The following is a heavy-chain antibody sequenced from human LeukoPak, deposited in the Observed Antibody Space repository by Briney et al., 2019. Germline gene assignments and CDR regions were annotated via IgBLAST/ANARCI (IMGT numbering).Heavy chain of an antibody. D-gene: IGHD6-6*01. Sequence: TGGSLRLSCAASRFTFSSYSMNWVRQAPGKGLEWVSSISGGASYLYYADSVKGRFTISRDNAKNSLYLQMNSLRAEDTAVYYCARDHSSSSGLDYWGQGTLVTVSS. CDR2: ISGGASYL. CDR3: ARDHSSSSGLDY. J-gene: IGHJ4*02. V-gene: IGHV3-21*01. CDR1: RFTFSSYS.